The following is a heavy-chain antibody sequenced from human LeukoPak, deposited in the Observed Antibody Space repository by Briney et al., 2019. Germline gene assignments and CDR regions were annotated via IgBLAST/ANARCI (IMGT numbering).Heavy chain of an antibody. CDR2: IYYSGST. CDR1: GGSISSYY. J-gene: IGHJ4*02. Sequence: KPSETLPLTCSVSGGSISSYYWSWIRQPPGKGLEWIGYIYYSGSTNYNPSLKSRVTISVDTSENQLSLKLRSVTAADTAVYYCARAHSSSWYMDYWGQGTLVTVSS. D-gene: IGHD6-13*01. CDR3: ARAHSSSWYMDY. V-gene: IGHV4-59*01.